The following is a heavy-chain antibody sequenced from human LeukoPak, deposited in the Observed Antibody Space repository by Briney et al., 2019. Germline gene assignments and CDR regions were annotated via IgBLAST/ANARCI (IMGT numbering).Heavy chain of an antibody. CDR3: ARTPGLGWFDP. J-gene: IGHJ5*02. CDR1: GGTFSSYA. CDR2: IIPILGIA. Sequence: ASVKVSCKASGGTFSSYAISWVRQAPGPGLEWMGRIIPILGIANYAQKFQGRVTITADKSTSTAYMELSSLRSEDTAVYYCARTPGLGWFDPWGQGTLVTVSS. D-gene: IGHD3-10*01. V-gene: IGHV1-69*04.